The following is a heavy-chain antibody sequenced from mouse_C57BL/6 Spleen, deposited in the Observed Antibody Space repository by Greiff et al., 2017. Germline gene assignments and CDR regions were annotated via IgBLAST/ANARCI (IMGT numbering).Heavy chain of an antibody. Sequence: VQLQQPGAELVMPGASVKLSCKASGYTFTSYWMHWVKQRPGQGLEWIGEIDPSDSYTNYNQKFKGKSTLTVDKSSSTAYMQLSSLTSEDSAVYDCARLYSNYLDYWGQGTTLTVSS. CDR2: IDPSDSYT. CDR3: ARLYSNYLDY. J-gene: IGHJ2*01. CDR1: GYTFTSYW. V-gene: IGHV1-69*01. D-gene: IGHD2-5*01.